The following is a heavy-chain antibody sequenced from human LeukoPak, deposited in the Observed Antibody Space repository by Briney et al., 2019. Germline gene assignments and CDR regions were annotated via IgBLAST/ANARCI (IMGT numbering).Heavy chain of an antibody. CDR2: INHSGST. V-gene: IGHV4-34*01. Sequence: PSETLSLTCAVYGGSFTGYYWSWIRQPPGKGLEWIGEINHSGSTNYNPSLKSRVTISVDTSKNQFSLKLSSVPAADTAVYYCARGLYGMDVWGQGTTVTVSS. CDR3: ARGLYGMDV. CDR1: GGSFTGYY. J-gene: IGHJ6*02.